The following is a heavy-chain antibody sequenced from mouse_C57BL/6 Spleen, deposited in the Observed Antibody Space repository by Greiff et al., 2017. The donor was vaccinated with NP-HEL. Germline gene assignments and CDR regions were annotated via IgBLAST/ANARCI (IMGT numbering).Heavy chain of an antibody. J-gene: IGHJ4*01. V-gene: IGHV2-6-1*01. Sequence: VKLVESGPGLVAPSQSLSITCTVSGFSLTSYGVHWVRQPPGKGLEWLVVIWSDGSTTYNSALKSRLSISKDNSKSQVFLKMNSLQTDDTAMYYCARQRDDGYYDYYAMDYWGQGTSVTVSS. CDR3: ARQRDDGYYDYYAMDY. D-gene: IGHD2-3*01. CDR2: IWSDGST. CDR1: GFSLTSYG.